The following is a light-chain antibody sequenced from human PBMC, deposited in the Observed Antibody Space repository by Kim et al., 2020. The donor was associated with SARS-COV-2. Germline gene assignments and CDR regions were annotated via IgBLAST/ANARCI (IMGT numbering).Light chain of an antibody. CDR3: QKYNRHPLT. V-gene: IGKV1-27*01. CDR1: PDISNY. Sequence: SGGNHVSTTCRADPDISNYLAGYQHKPGKVPKLLISAASAFQSGVPSRFSGRRAGTDFTLTITSLQPEDVGTYYCQKYNRHPLTFGGGTKVDIK. CDR2: AAS. J-gene: IGKJ4*01.